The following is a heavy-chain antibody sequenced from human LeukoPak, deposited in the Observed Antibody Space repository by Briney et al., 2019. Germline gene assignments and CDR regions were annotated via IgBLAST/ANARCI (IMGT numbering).Heavy chain of an antibody. D-gene: IGHD6-19*01. V-gene: IGHV3-30-3*01. CDR1: GFTFSSYA. J-gene: IGHJ6*02. CDR2: ISYDGSNK. Sequence: GGSLRLSCAASGFTFSSYAMHWVRQAPGKGLEWVAVISYDGSNKYYADSVKGRFTISRDNSKNTLYLQMNSLRAEDTAVYYCARASIAVAGYGMDVWGRGTTVTVSS. CDR3: ARASIAVAGYGMDV.